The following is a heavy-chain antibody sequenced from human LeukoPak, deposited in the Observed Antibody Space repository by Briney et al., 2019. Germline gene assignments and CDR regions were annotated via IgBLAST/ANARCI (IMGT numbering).Heavy chain of an antibody. J-gene: IGHJ3*02. CDR1: GFTFSSYA. CDR3: AKDSYGDYVAAFDI. Sequence: GGSLRLSCAASGFTFSSYAMTWVRQAPGKGLEWVSGISGRGSSTYYADSVKGRFTISRDNSKNTLYLQMNSLRAEDTALYYCAKDSYGDYVAAFDIWGQGTMVTVSS. CDR2: ISGRGSST. D-gene: IGHD4-17*01. V-gene: IGHV3-23*01.